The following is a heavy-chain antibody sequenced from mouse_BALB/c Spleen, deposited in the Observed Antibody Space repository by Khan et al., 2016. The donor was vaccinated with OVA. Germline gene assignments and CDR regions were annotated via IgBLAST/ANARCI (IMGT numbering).Heavy chain of an antibody. J-gene: IGHJ4*01. V-gene: IGHV9-4*02. CDR2: INTHSGVP. CDR3: ARGGAAYYRNDGGAMEY. CDR1: GYTFTTAG. Sequence: QIQLVQSGPELKKPGETVRISCKASGYTFTTAGIQWVQKMPGKGLKWIGWINTHSGVPKYAEDFKGRFAFSLEISVNTAYLQITNLKNEDTATXFCARGGAAYYRNDGGAMEYWGQGTLVNVSS. D-gene: IGHD2-14*01.